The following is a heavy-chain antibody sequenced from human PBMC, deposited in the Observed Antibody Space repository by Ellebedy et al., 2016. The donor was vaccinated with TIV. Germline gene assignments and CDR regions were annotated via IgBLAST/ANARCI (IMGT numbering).Heavy chain of an antibody. Sequence: GSLRLSCTVSGGSISSYYWSWIRQPAGKGLEWIGRIYTSGSTNYNPSLKSRVTISVDTSKNQFSLKLSSVTAADTAVYYCARDLGRLRASGFDPWGQGTLVTVSS. J-gene: IGHJ5*02. CDR1: GGSISSYY. CDR2: IYTSGST. CDR3: ARDLGRLRASGFDP. V-gene: IGHV4-4*07.